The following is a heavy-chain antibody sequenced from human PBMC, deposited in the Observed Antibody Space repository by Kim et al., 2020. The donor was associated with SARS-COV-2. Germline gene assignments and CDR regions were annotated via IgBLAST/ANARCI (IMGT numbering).Heavy chain of an antibody. V-gene: IGHV4-59*01. CDR3: ARDRCSSTSCYSAFDI. CDR2: IYYSGST. D-gene: IGHD2-2*01. Sequence: SETLSLTCTVSGGSISSYYWSWIRQPPGKGLEWIGYIYYSGSTNYNPSLKSRVTISVDTSKNQFSLKLSSVTAADTAVYYCARDRCSSTSCYSAFDIWGQGTMVTVSS. J-gene: IGHJ3*02. CDR1: GGSISSYY.